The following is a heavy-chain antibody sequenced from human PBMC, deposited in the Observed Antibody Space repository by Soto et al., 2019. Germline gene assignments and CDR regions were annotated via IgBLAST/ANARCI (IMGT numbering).Heavy chain of an antibody. V-gene: IGHV5-51*01. CDR3: ALAAAGQDRHY. D-gene: IGHD6-13*01. J-gene: IGHJ4*02. CDR1: GYSFTTYW. CDR2: VYPGDSDI. Sequence: GESLKISCKGSGYSFTTYWIGWVRQMPGEGLEWMGIVYPGDSDIRYSPSFQGQVTISADKYIRTAYLHWSSLKASDTAIYYCALAAAGQDRHYWGQGTLVTVSS.